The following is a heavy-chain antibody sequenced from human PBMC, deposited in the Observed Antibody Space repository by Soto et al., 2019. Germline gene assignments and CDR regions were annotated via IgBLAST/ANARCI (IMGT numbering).Heavy chain of an antibody. CDR3: ARVELMIRGRHDY. J-gene: IGHJ4*02. CDR1: GYLFTSNG. Sequence: QVQLEQSGAEVKKPGASVKVSCKASGYLFTSNGISWVRQAPGQGLEWLGWINVHNGNSNYAQKFQGRVTMTTDTSTSTAYMEVRTLKSDDTAIYYCARVELMIRGRHDYWGQGTLVTVSS. D-gene: IGHD3-10*01. CDR2: INVHNGNS. V-gene: IGHV1-18*04.